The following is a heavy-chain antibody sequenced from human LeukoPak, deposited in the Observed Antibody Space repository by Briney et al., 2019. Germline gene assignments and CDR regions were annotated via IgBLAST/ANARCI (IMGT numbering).Heavy chain of an antibody. D-gene: IGHD6-19*01. CDR1: GYSFTSYW. V-gene: IGHV5-51*01. J-gene: IGHJ6*02. CDR2: INPGDSDT. CDR3: ASQFSSGWYYYGMDV. Sequence: GESLKISCKGSGYSFTSYWIGWVRQMPGKGLEWMGIINPGDSDTRYSPSFQGQVTISADKSISTAYLQWSSLKASDTAMYYCASQFSSGWYYYGMDVWGQGTTVTVSS.